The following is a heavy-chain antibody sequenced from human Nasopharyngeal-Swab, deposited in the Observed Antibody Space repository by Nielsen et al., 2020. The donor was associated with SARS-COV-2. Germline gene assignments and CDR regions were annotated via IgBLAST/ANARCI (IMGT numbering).Heavy chain of an antibody. CDR2: IYYSRST. CDR1: GGSISSGGYY. V-gene: IGHV4-31*03. CDR3: ARAVRTEIVLMVYAIGAFDI. J-gene: IGHJ3*02. D-gene: IGHD2-8*01. Sequence: SETLSLTCTVSGGSISSGGYYWSSIRQHPGKGLEWIGYIYYSRSTHYNPSLKSRVTISVDTSKNQFSLKLSSVTAADTAVYYCARAVRTEIVLMVYAIGAFDIWGQGTMVTVSS.